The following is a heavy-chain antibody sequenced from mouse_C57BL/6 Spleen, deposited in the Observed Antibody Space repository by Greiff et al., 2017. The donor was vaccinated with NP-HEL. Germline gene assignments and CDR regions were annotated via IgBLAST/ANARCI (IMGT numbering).Heavy chain of an antibody. CDR2: ISDGGSYT. CDR1: GFTFSSYA. Sequence: EVQLVESGGGLVKPGGSLKLSCAASGFTFSSYAMSWVRQTPEKRLEWVATISDGGSYTYYPDNVKGRFTISRDNAKNNLYLQMSHLKSEDTAMYYCARDLGGAMDYWGQGTSVTVSS. V-gene: IGHV5-4*01. CDR3: ARDLGGAMDY. J-gene: IGHJ4*01. D-gene: IGHD4-1*01.